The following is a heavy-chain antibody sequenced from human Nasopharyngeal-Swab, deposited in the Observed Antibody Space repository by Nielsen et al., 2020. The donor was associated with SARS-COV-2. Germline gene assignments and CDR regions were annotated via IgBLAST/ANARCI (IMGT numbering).Heavy chain of an antibody. CDR3: VRDWSSPSKTAFDY. D-gene: IGHD6-6*01. CDR2: IYTNGGT. J-gene: IGHJ4*02. CDR1: GGSLRSGDYY. Sequence: SETLSLTCDVFGGSLRSGDYYWSWIRQPAGEGLEWIGRIYTNGGTNYNPSLTSRVTISVDMSKNQFSLKLTSVTAADTAVYYCVRDWSSPSKTAFDYWGQGILVTVPS. V-gene: IGHV4-61*02.